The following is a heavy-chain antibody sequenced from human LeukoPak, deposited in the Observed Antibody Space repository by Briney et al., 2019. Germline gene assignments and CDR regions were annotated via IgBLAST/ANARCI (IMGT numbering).Heavy chain of an antibody. CDR3: ARDLVGYSSSWYRPNWFDP. J-gene: IGHJ5*02. D-gene: IGHD6-13*01. CDR1: GGTFSSYA. V-gene: IGHV1-69*01. Sequence: ASVKVSFKASGGTFSSYAISWVRQAPGQGLEWMGGIIPIFGTANYAQKFQGRVTITADESTSTAYMELSSLRSEDTAVYYCARDLVGYSSSWYRPNWFDPWGQGTLVTVSS. CDR2: IIPIFGTA.